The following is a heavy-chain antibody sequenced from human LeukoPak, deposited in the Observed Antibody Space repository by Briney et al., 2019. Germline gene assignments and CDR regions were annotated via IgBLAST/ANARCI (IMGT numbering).Heavy chain of an antibody. CDR1: GGSISSYY. D-gene: IGHD6-19*01. CDR2: IYTSGST. V-gene: IGHV4-4*07. Sequence: SETLSLTCTVSGGSISSYYWSWIRQPAGKGLEWIGRIYTSGSTSYNPSLKSRVTMSVDTSKNQFSLKLSSVTAADTAVYYCARDRQWLPTNWFDPWGQGTLVTVSS. CDR3: ARDRQWLPTNWFDP. J-gene: IGHJ5*02.